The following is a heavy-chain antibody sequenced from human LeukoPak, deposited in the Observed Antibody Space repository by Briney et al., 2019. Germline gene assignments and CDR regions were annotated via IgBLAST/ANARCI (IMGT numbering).Heavy chain of an antibody. D-gene: IGHD3-3*01. CDR3: ARDGDSGFLEWFREYYFDY. Sequence: GGSLRLSCAASGFTFSSYGMRWVRHAPGKGLEWVAVIWYDGSNKYYADSVKGRFTISRDNSKNTLYLQMNSLRAEDTAVYYCARDGDSGFLEWFREYYFDYWGQGTLVTVSS. J-gene: IGHJ4*02. V-gene: IGHV3-33*01. CDR1: GFTFSSYG. CDR2: IWYDGSNK.